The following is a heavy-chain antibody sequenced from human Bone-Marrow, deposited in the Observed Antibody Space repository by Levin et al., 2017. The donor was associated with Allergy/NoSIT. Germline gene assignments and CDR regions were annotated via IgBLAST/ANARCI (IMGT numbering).Heavy chain of an antibody. Sequence: SQTLSLTCSVSGGSVRGENYYWSWIRQPPGKRLEWIGYISYSGATTYSPSLESRVTISLGASENHFSLRLSSLTAADTAVYYCARDHGDSSDAFAIWGQGTMVTLSS. J-gene: IGHJ3*02. D-gene: IGHD4-17*01. V-gene: IGHV4-61*03. CDR2: ISYSGAT. CDR3: ARDHGDSSDAFAI. CDR1: GGSVRGENYY.